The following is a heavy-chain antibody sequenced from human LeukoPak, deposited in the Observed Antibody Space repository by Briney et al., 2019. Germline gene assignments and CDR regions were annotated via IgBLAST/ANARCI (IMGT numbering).Heavy chain of an antibody. J-gene: IGHJ4*02. CDR3: ARLSTVTTSFDY. CDR1: GGSVSSSDYC. Sequence: SSETLSLTCTVSGGSISGGSVSSSDYCWGWVRQPPGKGLEWIGRIYTSGTTHYNPSLKSRVTMSVDTSKNQFSLKLSSVTAADTAVYYCARLSTVTTSFDYWGQGTLVTVSS. V-gene: IGHV4-39*07. D-gene: IGHD4-17*01. CDR2: IYTSGTT.